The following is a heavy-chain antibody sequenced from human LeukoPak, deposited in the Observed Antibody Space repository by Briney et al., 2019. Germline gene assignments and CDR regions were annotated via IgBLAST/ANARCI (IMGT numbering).Heavy chain of an antibody. V-gene: IGHV3-23*01. CDR2: IRGRGGST. CDR1: GFTFGSYG. CDR3: VLYGDYESPDGFDI. Sequence: GGSLRLSCAASGFTFGSYGLNWVRQAPGRGLEWVSAIRGRGGSTYYADSVKGRFTISRDNSKNTLYLHMNSLRAEDTAVYYCVLYGDYESPDGFDIWGQGTMVTVSS. D-gene: IGHD4-17*01. J-gene: IGHJ3*02.